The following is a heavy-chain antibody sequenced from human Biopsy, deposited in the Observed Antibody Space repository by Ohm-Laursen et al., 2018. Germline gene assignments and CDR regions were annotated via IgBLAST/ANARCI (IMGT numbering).Heavy chain of an antibody. J-gene: IGHJ4*02. D-gene: IGHD2-2*02. CDR3: AKGGYCTTTSCYMDVDY. CDR1: GFIFDDYA. V-gene: IGHV3-9*01. CDR2: ISWDSGRI. Sequence: RSLRLSCAATGFIFDDYAMHWVRQAPGKGLEWVSGISWDSGRIDYADSVKGRFTISRDASKNTLYLLMNSLRAEDTAMYYCAKGGYCTTTSCYMDVDYWGQGTLVTVSS.